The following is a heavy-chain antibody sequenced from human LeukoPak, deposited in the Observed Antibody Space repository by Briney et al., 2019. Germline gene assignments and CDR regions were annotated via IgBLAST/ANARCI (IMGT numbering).Heavy chain of an antibody. CDR3: AKDPRGIVVAPAASYYFDY. CDR1: GFTFSSYG. CDR2: IRYDGSNK. J-gene: IGHJ4*02. D-gene: IGHD2-2*01. Sequence: GGSLRLSCAASGFTFSSYGMHWVRQAPGKGLEWVAFIRYDGSNKYYADSVKGRFTISRDNSKNTLYLQMNSLRAEDTAVYYCAKDPRGIVVAPAASYYFDYWGQGTLVTVSS. V-gene: IGHV3-30*02.